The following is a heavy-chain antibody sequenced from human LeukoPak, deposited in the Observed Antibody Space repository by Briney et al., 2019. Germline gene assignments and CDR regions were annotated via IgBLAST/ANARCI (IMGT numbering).Heavy chain of an antibody. CDR2: MNPNRGNT. D-gene: IGHD2-2*02. Sequence: ASVKVSCKASGYTFTSYDINWVRQATGQGLEWMGWMNPNRGNTGYAQKFQGRVTMTRNTSISTAYMELSSLRSEDTAVYYCARAQQRIGRAAIGYWGQGTLVTVSS. CDR1: GYTFTSYD. V-gene: IGHV1-8*01. J-gene: IGHJ4*02. CDR3: ARAQQRIGRAAIGY.